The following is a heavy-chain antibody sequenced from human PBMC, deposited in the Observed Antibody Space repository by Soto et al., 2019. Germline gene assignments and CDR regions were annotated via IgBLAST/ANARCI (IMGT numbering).Heavy chain of an antibody. CDR1: GYSFTSYW. J-gene: IGHJ6*02. CDR3: ARHPRDGYYYYGMDV. Sequence: PGESLKISCKGSGYSFTSYWISWVRQMPGKGLEWMGRIDPSDSYTNYSPSFQGHVTISADKSISTAYLQWSSLKASDTAMYYCARHPRDGYYYYGMDVWGQGTTVTVSS. V-gene: IGHV5-10-1*01. CDR2: IDPSDSYT.